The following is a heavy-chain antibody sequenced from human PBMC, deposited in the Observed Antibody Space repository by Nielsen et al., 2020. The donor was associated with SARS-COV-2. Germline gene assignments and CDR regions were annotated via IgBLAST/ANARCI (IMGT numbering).Heavy chain of an antibody. CDR2: INPYSGGT. Sequence: ASVKVSCKASGYTFTDYYIHWVRQAPGQGLEWMGRINPYSGGTNYSQKFQGTVTMTRDASIRTVYMELTSDDTAVDYCARARATIFGLVMSYGMDVWGQGTTVAVSS. V-gene: IGHV1-2*06. CDR3: ARARATIFGLVMSYGMDV. CDR1: GYTFTDYY. J-gene: IGHJ6*02. D-gene: IGHD3/OR15-3a*01.